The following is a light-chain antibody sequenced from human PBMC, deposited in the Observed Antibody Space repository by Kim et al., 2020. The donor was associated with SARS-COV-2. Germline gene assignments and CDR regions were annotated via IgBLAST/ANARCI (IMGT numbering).Light chain of an antibody. CDR1: KLGDKY. Sequence: VSPGQTASITCSGDKLGDKYACWYQQKPGQSPVLVIYQHNKRPSGIPERFSGSNSGNTATLTISGTQAMDEADYYCQAWDSSTVVFAGGTQLTVL. CDR2: QHN. CDR3: QAWDSSTVV. J-gene: IGLJ2*01. V-gene: IGLV3-1*01.